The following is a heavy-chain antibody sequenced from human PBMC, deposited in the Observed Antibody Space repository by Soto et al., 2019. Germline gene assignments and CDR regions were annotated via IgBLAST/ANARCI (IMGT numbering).Heavy chain of an antibody. J-gene: IGHJ5*02. V-gene: IGHV4-59*01. CDR1: GGSISSYY. CDR2: IYYSGST. Sequence: QVQLQESGPGLVKPSETLSLTCTVSGGSISSYYWSWIRQPPGKGLEWIGYIYYSGSTNYNPSLKSRVTISVDTSKNQFSLKLSSVTAADTAVYYCARDLEYSGWFDPWGQGTLVTVSS. CDR3: ARDLEYSGWFDP. D-gene: IGHD1-26*01.